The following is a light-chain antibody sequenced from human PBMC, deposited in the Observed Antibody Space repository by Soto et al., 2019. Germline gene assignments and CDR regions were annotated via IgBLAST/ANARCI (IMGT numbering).Light chain of an antibody. CDR2: EVS. Sequence: QSVLTQPPSASGSPGQSVTISCTGTSSDVGGYNYVSWYQQHPGKAPKLMIYEVSKRPSGVPDRFSGSKSGNTASLTVCGLQAEDEADYYCSSYAGSNNYVFGTGTKATVL. CDR1: SSDVGGYNY. CDR3: SSYAGSNNYV. V-gene: IGLV2-8*01. J-gene: IGLJ1*01.